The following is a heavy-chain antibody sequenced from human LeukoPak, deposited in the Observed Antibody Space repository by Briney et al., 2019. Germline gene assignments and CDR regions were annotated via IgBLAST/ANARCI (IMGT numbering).Heavy chain of an antibody. J-gene: IGHJ4*02. CDR1: GGSISSYY. V-gene: IGHV4-59*01. CDR3: ARGGGYSYGYGSTPFDY. Sequence: PSETLSLTCTVSGGSISSYYWSWIRQPPGKGLEGIGYIYYSGSTNYNPSLKSRVTVSVDTSKNQFSLKLSSVTAADTAVYYCARGGGYSYGYGSTPFDYWGQGTLVTVSA. D-gene: IGHD5-18*01. CDR2: IYYSGST.